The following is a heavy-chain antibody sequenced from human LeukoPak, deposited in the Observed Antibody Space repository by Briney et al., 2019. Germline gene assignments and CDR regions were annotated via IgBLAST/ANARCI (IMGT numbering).Heavy chain of an antibody. Sequence: GGSLRLSCASSGFTFIDYWMSWVRQAPGKGLEWVAIIKQDGSETYYVDSVKGRFTISRDNSENTLYLQMNSLRAEDTAIYYCAKDWSRGFDYWGQGTLVTVSS. CDR3: AKDWSRGFDY. V-gene: IGHV3-7*05. CDR2: IKQDGSET. CDR1: GFTFIDYW. D-gene: IGHD2-8*02. J-gene: IGHJ4*02.